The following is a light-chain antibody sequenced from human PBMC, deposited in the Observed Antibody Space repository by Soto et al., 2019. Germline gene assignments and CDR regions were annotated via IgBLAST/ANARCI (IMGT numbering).Light chain of an antibody. CDR2: GAS. V-gene: IGKV3-20*01. CDR1: QSVSSNH. Sequence: EIVLTQSPGTLSLSPGERATLSCRASQSVSSNHLAWYQQKPGQAPRPLIYGASSRATGIPDRFSGSGAGTDFTLTISRLESEDFAVYYCQQYGSSPWTFGQGTKVDIK. CDR3: QQYGSSPWT. J-gene: IGKJ1*01.